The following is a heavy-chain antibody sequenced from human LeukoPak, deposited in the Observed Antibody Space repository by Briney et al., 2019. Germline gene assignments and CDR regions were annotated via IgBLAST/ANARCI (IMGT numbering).Heavy chain of an antibody. CDR3: APLAYCGGDCYSRFDP. D-gene: IGHD2-21*01. Sequence: GASVKVSCKASGGTFSSYAISWVRQAPGQGLEWMGGIIPIFGTANYAQKFQGRVTITTDESTSTAYMELSSLRSEDTAVYYCAPLAYCGGDCYSRFDPWGQGTLVTVSS. CDR2: IIPIFGTA. J-gene: IGHJ5*02. V-gene: IGHV1-69*05. CDR1: GGTFSSYA.